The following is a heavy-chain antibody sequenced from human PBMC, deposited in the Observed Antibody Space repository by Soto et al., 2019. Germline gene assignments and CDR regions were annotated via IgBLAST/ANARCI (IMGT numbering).Heavy chain of an antibody. D-gene: IGHD3-10*01. CDR2: INPSGGST. J-gene: IGHJ6*02. CDR3: ARESAPRIIDRNYYYFGMDV. Sequence: RASRKVSCKASGYTFTSYFVRWVQQAPGQGLELMGIINPSGGSTTYAQKFQGRVAMTRDTSTSTVYMELSSLGSEDTAVYYCARESAPRIIDRNYYYFGMDVWGLGTTVTVYS. V-gene: IGHV1-46*01. CDR1: GYTFTSYF.